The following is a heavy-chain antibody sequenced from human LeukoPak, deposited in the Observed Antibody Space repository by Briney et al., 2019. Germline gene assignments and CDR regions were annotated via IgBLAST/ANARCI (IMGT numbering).Heavy chain of an antibody. CDR3: AKRFQGFGYSSSWPEDQYFAY. CDR1: GFTFSSYA. J-gene: IGHJ4*02. CDR2: ISGSGVST. Sequence: GGSLRLSCAASGFTFSSYAMSWVRQAPGKGLEWVSSISGSGVSTYYADSVRGRFTISRDNSKNTLYLQMNSLRAEDTAVYYCAKRFQGFGYSSSWPEDQYFAYWGQGTLVTVSS. V-gene: IGHV3-23*01. D-gene: IGHD6-13*01.